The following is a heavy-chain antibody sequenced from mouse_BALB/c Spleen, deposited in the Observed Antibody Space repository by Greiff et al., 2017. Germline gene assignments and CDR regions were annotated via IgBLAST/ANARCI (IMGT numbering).Heavy chain of an antibody. CDR3: ARDYDYDGRGAMDY. CDR2: INPSTGYT. J-gene: IGHJ4*01. V-gene: IGHV1-7*01. D-gene: IGHD2-4*01. CDR1: GYTFTSYW. Sequence: QVQLQQSGAELAKPGASVKMSCKASGYTFTSYWMHWVKQRPGQGLEWIGYINPSTGYTEYNQKFKDKATLTADKSSSTAYMQLSSLTSEDSAVYYCARDYDYDGRGAMDYWGQGTSVTVSS.